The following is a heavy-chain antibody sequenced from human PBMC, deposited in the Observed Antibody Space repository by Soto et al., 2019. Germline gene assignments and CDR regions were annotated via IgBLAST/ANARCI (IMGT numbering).Heavy chain of an antibody. D-gene: IGHD6-13*01. Sequence: PGGSLRLSCAASGFTFSSYGMHWVRQAPGKGLEWVAVISYDGSNKYYADSVKGRFTISRDNSKNTLYLQMNSLRAEDTAVYYCAKEKGPGIAAAGTRYYYYYGMGVWGQGTTVPISS. J-gene: IGHJ6*02. CDR1: GFTFSSYG. V-gene: IGHV3-30*18. CDR3: AKEKGPGIAAAGTRYYYYYGMGV. CDR2: ISYDGSNK.